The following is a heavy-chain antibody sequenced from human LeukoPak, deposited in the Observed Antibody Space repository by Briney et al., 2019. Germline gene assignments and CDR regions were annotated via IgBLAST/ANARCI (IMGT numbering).Heavy chain of an antibody. D-gene: IGHD1-26*01. CDR2: IFTSGST. Sequence: PSQTLSLTCTVSGGSISSGSYYWSWIRQPAGKGLEWIGRIFTSGSTKYNPSLKSRVTMSVDTSKNQFSLKLSSVTAADTAVYYCARDVSGSYDYWGQGTLVTVSS. CDR3: ARDVSGSYDY. V-gene: IGHV4-61*02. CDR1: GGSISSGSYY. J-gene: IGHJ4*02.